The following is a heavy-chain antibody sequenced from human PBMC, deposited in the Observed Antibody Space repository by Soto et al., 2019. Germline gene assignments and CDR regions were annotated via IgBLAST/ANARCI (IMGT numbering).Heavy chain of an antibody. Sequence: PSETLSLTCTVSGGSISSYYWSWIRQPPGKGLEWIGYIYYSGSTNYNPSLKSRVTISVDTSKNQFSLKLSSVTAADTAVYYCARVARYCSSTSCYKGYYGMGVWGQGTTVTVSS. CDR1: GGSISSYY. CDR2: IYYSGST. J-gene: IGHJ6*02. CDR3: ARVARYCSSTSCYKGYYGMGV. V-gene: IGHV4-59*01. D-gene: IGHD2-2*02.